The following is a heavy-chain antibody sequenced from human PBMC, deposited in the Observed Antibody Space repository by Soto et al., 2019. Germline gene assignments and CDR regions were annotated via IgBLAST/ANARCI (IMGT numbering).Heavy chain of an antibody. J-gene: IGHJ6*04. Sequence: RASVKVSCKASGYTFTGYYMHWVRQAPGQGLEWMGWINPNSGGTNYAQKFQGRVTMTRDTSISTAYMELSRLRSDDTAVYYCARDQAIAVAGTMIDYYYYGMDGWGKGNTGTVSS. D-gene: IGHD6-19*01. V-gene: IGHV1-2*02. CDR1: GYTFTGYY. CDR2: INPNSGGT. CDR3: ARDQAIAVAGTMIDYYYYGMDG.